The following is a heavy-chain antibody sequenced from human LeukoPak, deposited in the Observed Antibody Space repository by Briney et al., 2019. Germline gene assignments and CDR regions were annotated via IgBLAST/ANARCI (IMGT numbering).Heavy chain of an antibody. D-gene: IGHD1-1*01. J-gene: IGHJ3*02. CDR3: ARVGTAPYAFDI. CDR2: IYYSGST. CDR1: GGSISSGDYY. V-gene: IGHV4-30-4*01. Sequence: SQTLSLTCTVSGGSISSGDYYWSWIRQPPGKGLEWIGYIYYSGSTYYNPSLKSRVTISVDTSKNQFSLKLSSVTAADTAVYYCARVGTAPYAFDIWGQGTMVTVPS.